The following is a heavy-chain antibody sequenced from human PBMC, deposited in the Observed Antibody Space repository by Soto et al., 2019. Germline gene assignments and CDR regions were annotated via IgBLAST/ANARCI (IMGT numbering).Heavy chain of an antibody. CDR3: AHRKDSWGPADYYYYYGMDV. V-gene: IGHV2-5*01. Sequence: QITLKESGPTLVKPTQTLTLTCTFSGFSLSTSGVGVGWIRQPPGKALEWLALIYWNDDKRYSPSLKSRLTITKDTSKNQVVLTMTNMDPVDTATYYCAHRKDSWGPADYYYYYGMDVWGQGTTVTVSS. D-gene: IGHD3-16*01. CDR2: IYWNDDK. CDR1: GFSLSTSGVG. J-gene: IGHJ6*02.